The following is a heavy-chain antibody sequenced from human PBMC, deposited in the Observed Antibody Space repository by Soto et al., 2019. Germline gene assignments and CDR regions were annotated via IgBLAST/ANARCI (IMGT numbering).Heavy chain of an antibody. D-gene: IGHD1-26*01. CDR1: GGSISSGDYY. CDR2: IYYSGST. CDR3: ARDTGATNYYYGMDV. J-gene: IGHJ6*02. V-gene: IGHV4-30-4*01. Sequence: QVQLQESGPGLVKPSQTLSLTCTVSGGSISSGDYYWSWIRQPPGKGLEWIGYIYYSGSTYYNPSLKSRVTISVDTSKNQFSLKLSSVTAADTAVYYCARDTGATNYYYGMDVWGQGTTVTVSS.